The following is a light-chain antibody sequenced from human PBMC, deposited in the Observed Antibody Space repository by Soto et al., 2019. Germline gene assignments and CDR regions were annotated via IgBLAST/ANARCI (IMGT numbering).Light chain of an antibody. CDR2: AAS. CDR3: QQYNDWPQT. J-gene: IGKJ1*01. V-gene: IGKV3-15*01. Sequence: EIVMTQSPATLSVSPGERATLSCRASQSVDNNLAWYQQQPGQAPRLLVYAASTRATGLPAKYSGSGSGTEITLTISSLQSEDFAVYYCQQYNDWPQTFGQGTKVEIK. CDR1: QSVDNN.